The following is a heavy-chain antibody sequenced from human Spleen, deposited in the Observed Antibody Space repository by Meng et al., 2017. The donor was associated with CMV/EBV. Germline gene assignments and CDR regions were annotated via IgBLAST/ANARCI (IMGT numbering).Heavy chain of an antibody. CDR3: TTAGSSFSFDY. V-gene: IGHV3-15*01. CDR1: GFTFSNAW. D-gene: IGHD6-6*01. CDR2: IKSKTDGGTT. J-gene: IGHJ4*02. Sequence: AASGFTFSNAWMSWVRQAPGKGLEWVGRIKSKTDGGTTDYAAPVKGRFTISRDDSKNTLYLQMNSLKTEDTAVYYCTTAGSSFSFDYWGQGTLVTVSS.